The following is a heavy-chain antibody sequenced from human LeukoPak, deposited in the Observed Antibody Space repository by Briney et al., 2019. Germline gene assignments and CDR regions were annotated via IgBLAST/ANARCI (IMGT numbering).Heavy chain of an antibody. D-gene: IGHD3-16*01. J-gene: IGHJ4*02. Sequence: PGGSLRLSCAASGFTFSSYDMHWVRQATGNGLEWVSAIGTAGDTYYPGSVKGRFTISRENAKNSLYLQMNSLRAGDTAVYYCVRKGFNGGLDYWGQGTLVTVSS. V-gene: IGHV3-13*04. CDR2: IGTAGDT. CDR3: VRKGFNGGLDY. CDR1: GFTFSSYD.